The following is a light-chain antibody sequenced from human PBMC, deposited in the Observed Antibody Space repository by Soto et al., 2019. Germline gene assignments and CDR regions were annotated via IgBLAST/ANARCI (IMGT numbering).Light chain of an antibody. Sequence: DIQMTQSPSSLSASVGDSVTVTCRASQPIGTSLHWYQQKPGKAPKLLVYDASTLQSGVASRFSGSGSGTDFTLTISSLQPEDFATYYCQQSYSTPITFGQGTRLEIK. J-gene: IGKJ5*01. CDR1: QPIGTS. CDR3: QQSYSTPIT. V-gene: IGKV1-39*01. CDR2: DAS.